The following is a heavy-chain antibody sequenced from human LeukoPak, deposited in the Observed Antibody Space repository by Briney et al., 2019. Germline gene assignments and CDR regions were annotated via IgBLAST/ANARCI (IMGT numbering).Heavy chain of an antibody. Sequence: SETLSLTCTVSGGSMSSYYWSWIRQPPGKGLEWIRYIYYSGRTNYNPSLKSRVTISVDTSKNQFSLKLSSVTAADTAVYYCARHYYGSGSTLDYWGQGTLVTVSS. D-gene: IGHD3-10*01. J-gene: IGHJ4*02. V-gene: IGHV4-59*08. CDR1: GGSMSSYY. CDR3: ARHYYGSGSTLDY. CDR2: IYYSGRT.